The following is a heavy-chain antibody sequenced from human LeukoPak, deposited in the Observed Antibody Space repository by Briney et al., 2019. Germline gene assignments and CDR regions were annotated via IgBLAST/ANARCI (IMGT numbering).Heavy chain of an antibody. D-gene: IGHD1-26*01. Sequence: PGGSLRLSCAASGFTFSDHYMDWVRQAPGKGLEWVARSRNKANSYTTEYAASVKGRFTISRDDSTNSLYLQMNSLRAEDTALYYCTKDRGGSSQLGDAFDVWGQGTMVSVSS. CDR3: TKDRGGSSQLGDAFDV. J-gene: IGHJ3*01. CDR1: GFTFSDHY. V-gene: IGHV3-72*01. CDR2: SRNKANSYTT.